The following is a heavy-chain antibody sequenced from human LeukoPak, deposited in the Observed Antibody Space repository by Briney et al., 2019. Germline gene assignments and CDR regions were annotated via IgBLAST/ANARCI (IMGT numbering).Heavy chain of an antibody. CDR2: IDYSGST. D-gene: IGHD4-17*01. Sequence: PSETLSLTCTVSGAPLNNYYWNWVRQPPGKELEWIGNIDYSGSTRYNPSLKSRATMSLDSSKNQFSLRLTSVTAADMAVDYCAMQVGIYGDYNNWFDPGGQGDRVPVSS. CDR3: AMQVGIYGDYNNWFDP. J-gene: IGHJ5*02. V-gene: IGHV4-59*08. CDR1: GAPLNNYY.